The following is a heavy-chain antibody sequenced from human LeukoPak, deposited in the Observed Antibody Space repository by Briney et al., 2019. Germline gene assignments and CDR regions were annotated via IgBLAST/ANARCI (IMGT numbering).Heavy chain of an antibody. D-gene: IGHD6-6*01. CDR1: GLTLSTYA. V-gene: IGHV1-69*05. Sequence: ASVTVSRKASGLTLSTYAISWVRQAPGRGLEWMGGIIPMFGSAHYAQKFQDRVTITTDESTTIAYMELSSLRSEDTAVYYCASSPRIVGRLDYYYYMDVWGKGTTVTVSS. J-gene: IGHJ6*03. CDR2: IIPMFGSA. CDR3: ASSPRIVGRLDYYYYMDV.